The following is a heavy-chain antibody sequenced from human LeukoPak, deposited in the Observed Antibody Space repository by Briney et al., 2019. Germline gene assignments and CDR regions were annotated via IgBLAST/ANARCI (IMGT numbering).Heavy chain of an antibody. J-gene: IGHJ3*02. Sequence: PSQTLSLTCTVSGGSISNGSYYWSWIRQPAGKGLEWIGRVYTSGSTNYNPSLKSRVTISVDTSKNQFSLKLSSVTAADTAVYYCARGPYCSGGSCYSNDAFDIWGQGTMVTVSS. CDR1: GGSISNGSYY. CDR2: VYTSGST. D-gene: IGHD2-15*01. V-gene: IGHV4-61*02. CDR3: ARGPYCSGGSCYSNDAFDI.